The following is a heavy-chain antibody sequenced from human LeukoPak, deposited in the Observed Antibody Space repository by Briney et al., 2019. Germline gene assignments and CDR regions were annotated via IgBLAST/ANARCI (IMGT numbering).Heavy chain of an antibody. D-gene: IGHD6-13*01. CDR2: ISFDGKYK. J-gene: IGHJ4*02. CDR3: ARGTMLQLVPCLDY. Sequence: GGSLRLSCAASGFKFSDYAMHWVRQAPGKGLQWVAIISFDGKYKYYADSVQGRFTISRDKSRNTASLQMSSLTIDDTATYYCARGTMLQLVPCLDYWGQGALVAVSS. V-gene: IGHV3-30*04. CDR1: GFKFSDYA.